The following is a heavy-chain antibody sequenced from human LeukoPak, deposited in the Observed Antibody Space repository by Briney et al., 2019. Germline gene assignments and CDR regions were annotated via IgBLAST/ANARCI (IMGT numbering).Heavy chain of an antibody. V-gene: IGHV3-53*01. J-gene: IGHJ4*02. CDR2: IYSDGST. Sequence: PGGSLRLSCAASGFTVSSNYMSWVRQAPGKGLEWVSVIYSDGSTYYADPVKGRFTISRDNSKNTLYLQMNSLRAEDTAVYYCASRRSSGWYDYWGQGTLVTVSS. CDR3: ASRRSSGWYDY. CDR1: GFTVSSNY. D-gene: IGHD6-19*01.